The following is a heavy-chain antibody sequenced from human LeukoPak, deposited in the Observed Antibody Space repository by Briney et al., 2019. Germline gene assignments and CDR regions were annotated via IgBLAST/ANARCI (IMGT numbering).Heavy chain of an antibody. D-gene: IGHD7-27*01. CDR1: GGSISSTCYF. CDR2: IYSSGST. Sequence: SETLSLSCTVSGGSISSTCYFWGWIRQPPGKGLEGIGYIYSSGSTYYNPSLKSRVTISVNTSKNQFSLKLSSVTAADTAVYYCATRSGDRSWFDPWGQGTLVTVSS. V-gene: IGHV4-61*05. CDR3: ATRSGDRSWFDP. J-gene: IGHJ5*02.